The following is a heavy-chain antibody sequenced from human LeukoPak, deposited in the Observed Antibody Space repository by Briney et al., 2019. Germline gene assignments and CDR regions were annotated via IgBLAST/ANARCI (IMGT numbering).Heavy chain of an antibody. V-gene: IGHV6-1*01. J-gene: IGHJ4*02. Sequence: SQTLSLTCAISGDSVSSNSAAWNWIRQSPPRGPEWLGRTYYRSKWYNDYAVSVKSRITINPDTSKNQFSLQLKSVSPEDTAIYYCARIVGGGPDSWGQGTLVTVSS. CDR1: GDSVSSNSAA. CDR2: TYYRSKWYN. D-gene: IGHD2-15*01. CDR3: ARIVGGGPDS.